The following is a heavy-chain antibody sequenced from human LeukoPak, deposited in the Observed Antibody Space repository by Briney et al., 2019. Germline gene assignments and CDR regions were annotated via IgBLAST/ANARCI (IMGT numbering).Heavy chain of an antibody. CDR1: GGSISSDSYY. V-gene: IGHV4-61*02. Sequence: SETLSLTCTVSGGSISSDSYYWSWIRQPAGKGLEWIGRIYTSGSTNYNPSPKSRVTISVDTSKNQFSLKLSSVTAADTAVYYCARDYSDYDFWSGYSYWFDPWGQGTLVTVSS. J-gene: IGHJ5*02. CDR3: ARDYSDYDFWSGYSYWFDP. D-gene: IGHD3-3*01. CDR2: IYTSGST.